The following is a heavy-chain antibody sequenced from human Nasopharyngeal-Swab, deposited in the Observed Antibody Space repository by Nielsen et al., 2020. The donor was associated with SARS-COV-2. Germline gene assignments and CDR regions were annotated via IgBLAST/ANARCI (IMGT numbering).Heavy chain of an antibody. CDR2: IYYSGST. D-gene: IGHD6-13*01. Sequence: ESLKISCSVSGGSISSSSYYWGWIRQPPGQGLEWIGSIYYSGSTYYNPSLKSRVTISIDTSKNHFSLKLSSVTAADTAVYYCAREGRGIAAPGLNYWGQGTLVTVSS. CDR1: GGSISSSSYY. V-gene: IGHV4-39*07. CDR3: AREGRGIAAPGLNY. J-gene: IGHJ4*02.